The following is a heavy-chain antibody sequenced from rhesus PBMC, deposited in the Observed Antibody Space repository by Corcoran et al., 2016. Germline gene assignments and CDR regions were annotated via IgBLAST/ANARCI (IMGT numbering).Heavy chain of an antibody. Sequence: QLQLQESGPGLVKPSETLSLTCAVSGGSISSNYWSWIRQPPGQGLEWIGRISGSGGSTDYTPSLKSRVTISTDTSKNQFSLKLSSVTAADTAVYYCARESGSYYLDAVDFWGQGLRVTVSS. V-gene: IGHV4-173*01. J-gene: IGHJ3*01. D-gene: IGHD3-16*01. CDR3: ARESGSYYLDAVDF. CDR1: GGSISSNY. CDR2: ISGSGGST.